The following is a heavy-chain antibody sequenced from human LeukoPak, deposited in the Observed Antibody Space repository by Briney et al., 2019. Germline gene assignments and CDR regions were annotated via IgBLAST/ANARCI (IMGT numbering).Heavy chain of an antibody. CDR1: EHTVTLYY. J-gene: IGHJ6*02. CDR3: ARGILARYSYHGMDV. D-gene: IGHD1-1*01. Sequence: ASVSVSYTPSEHTVTLYYFHWVRQAPGQGLEGMGWINPNNGATNYPPKFQGRVTLTRDTSISTGYMELSSLRSDDTAVYYCARGILARYSYHGMDVWGRGTTVTVSS. CDR2: INPNNGAT. V-gene: IGHV1-2*02.